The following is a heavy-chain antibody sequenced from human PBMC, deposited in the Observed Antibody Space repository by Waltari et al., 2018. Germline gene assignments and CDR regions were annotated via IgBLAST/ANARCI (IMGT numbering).Heavy chain of an antibody. J-gene: IGHJ5*02. CDR1: GYSFTSLA. CDR3: AREVVPAATIVVNWFDP. CDR2: INTNSGNP. V-gene: IGHV7-4-1*02. Sequence: QVELVQSGPELKKPGASVKVSCRASGYSFTSLAITWVRQAPGRGFELMGWINTNSGNPTYVQGFTGRFVFSLDTSVSTAFLQINSLEAEDTAVYYCAREVVPAATIVVNWFDPWGQGTLVTVSS. D-gene: IGHD2-2*01.